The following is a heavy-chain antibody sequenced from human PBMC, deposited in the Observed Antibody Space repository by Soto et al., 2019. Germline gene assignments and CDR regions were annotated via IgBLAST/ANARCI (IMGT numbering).Heavy chain of an antibody. CDR1: GFSLSTSGVG. CDR3: AHRRGSSRAFDY. J-gene: IGHJ4*02. CDR2: IYWDDEK. V-gene: IGHV2-5*02. Sequence: QITLKESGPTLVKRTQTLTLTCTFSGFSLSTSGVGVGWIRQPPGKALDWLALIYWDDEKRYTPSLKRRVIITKDTSKNQVVLTVVNMDPVDTATYYCAHRRGSSRAFDYWGQGTLVTVSS. D-gene: IGHD6-13*01.